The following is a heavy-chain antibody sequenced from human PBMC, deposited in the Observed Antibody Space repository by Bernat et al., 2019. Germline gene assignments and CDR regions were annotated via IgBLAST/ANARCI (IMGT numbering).Heavy chain of an antibody. CDR3: AKDKGPTGTTSVYYMDV. D-gene: IGHD4-11*01. J-gene: IGHJ6*03. Sequence: EVQLLESGGGLVQPGGSLRLSCAASGFTFSSYAMSWVRQAPGKGLEWVSAISGSGGSTYYADSVKGRFTISRDNSKNTLYLQMNSLRAEDTALYYCAKDKGPTGTTSVYYMDVWGKGTTVTVS. CDR1: GFTFSSYA. CDR2: ISGSGGST. V-gene: IGHV3-23*01.